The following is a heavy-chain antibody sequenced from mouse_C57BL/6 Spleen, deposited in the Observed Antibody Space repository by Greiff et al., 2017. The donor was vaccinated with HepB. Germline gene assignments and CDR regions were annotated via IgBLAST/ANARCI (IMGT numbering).Heavy chain of an antibody. J-gene: IGHJ2*01. CDR2: INPNYGTT. CDR1: GYSFTDYN. D-gene: IGHD3-3*01. Sequence: LMEPGASVKISCKASGYSFTDYNMNWVKQSNGKSLEWIGVINPNYGTTSYNQKFKGKATLTVDQSSSTAYMQLNSLTSEDSAVYYCAREEKLGGDFDYWGQGTTLTVSS. V-gene: IGHV1-39*01. CDR3: AREEKLGGDFDY.